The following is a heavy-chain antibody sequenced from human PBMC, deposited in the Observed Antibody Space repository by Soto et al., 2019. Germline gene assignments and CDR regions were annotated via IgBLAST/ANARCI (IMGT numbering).Heavy chain of an antibody. CDR1: GGSIITDDYS. J-gene: IGHJ4*02. CDR2: IYHSGST. V-gene: IGHV4-30-2*01. D-gene: IGHD5-12*01. Sequence: QLQLQESGSGLVKPSQTLSLTCTVSGGSIITDDYSWSWIRQPPGKGLEWIGYIYHSGSTYYNPSLKSRLTISVDRSKNQFSLNLRSVTAADTAVYYCARRMVATGEGFDYWGQGTLVTVSS. CDR3: ARRMVATGEGFDY.